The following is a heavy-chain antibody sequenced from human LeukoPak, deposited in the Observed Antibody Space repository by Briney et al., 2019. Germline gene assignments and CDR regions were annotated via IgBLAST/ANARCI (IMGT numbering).Heavy chain of an antibody. V-gene: IGHV4-59*01. CDR2: IYYSGST. CDR1: GGSISSYY. CDR3: ARVTADYYYYYGMDV. Sequence: SETLSLTCTVSGGSISSYYWSGIRQPPGKGLEWIGYIYYSGSTNYNPSLKSRVTISVDTSKNQFSLKLSSVTAADTAVYYCARVTADYYYYYGMDVWGQGTTVTVSS. J-gene: IGHJ6*02.